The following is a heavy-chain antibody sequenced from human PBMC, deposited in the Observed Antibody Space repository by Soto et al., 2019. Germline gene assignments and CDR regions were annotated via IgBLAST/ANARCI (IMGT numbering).Heavy chain of an antibody. D-gene: IGHD3-10*01. Sequence: SETLSLTCGVYGGSFKNYYWIWVRRPPGKGLEWIGEVNHSGDATYNPSLQCRITITLDTSNNHISLKRTSVTAADTAMYFCTRAERFPRYWFDPCGQGTQVTVSS. CDR3: TRAERFPRYWFDP. CDR1: GGSFKNYY. J-gene: IGHJ5*02. V-gene: IGHV4-34*01. CDR2: VNHSGDA.